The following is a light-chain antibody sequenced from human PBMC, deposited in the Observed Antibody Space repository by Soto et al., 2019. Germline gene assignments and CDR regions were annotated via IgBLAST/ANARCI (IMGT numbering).Light chain of an antibody. J-gene: IGKJ3*01. CDR2: AAS. V-gene: IGKV1-12*01. CDR3: QQANSFPLT. Sequence: DIQMTQSPSSLSASVGDRVTITCRASQGISSWLVWYQQKPGRAPKLLIYAASSLQSGVPSRFSGSGSGTDFTLTISSLQPEDFATYYCQQANSFPLTFGPGTKVDIK. CDR1: QGISSW.